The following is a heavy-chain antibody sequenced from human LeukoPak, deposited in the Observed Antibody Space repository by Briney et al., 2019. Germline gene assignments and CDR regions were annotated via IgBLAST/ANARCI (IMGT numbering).Heavy chain of an antibody. CDR3: ASSAPTVTALDYYYYMDV. V-gene: IGHV1-69*05. Sequence: ASVKVSCKASGGTFSSYAISWVRQAPGQGLEWMGGIIPIFGTANYAQKFQGRVTITTDESTSTAYMELSSLRSEDAAVYYCASSAPTVTALDYYYYMDVWGKGTTVTVSS. CDR2: IIPIFGTA. CDR1: GGTFSSYA. J-gene: IGHJ6*03. D-gene: IGHD4-11*01.